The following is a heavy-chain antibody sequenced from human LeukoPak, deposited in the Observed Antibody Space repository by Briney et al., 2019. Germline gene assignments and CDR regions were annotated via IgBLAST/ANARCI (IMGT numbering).Heavy chain of an antibody. V-gene: IGHV1-24*01. D-gene: IGHD3-10*01. Sequence: ASVKVSCKVSGYTLTELSMHWVRQAPGKGLEWMGGLDSEDGETIYAQKFQGRVTMTEDTSSDTAYMELSSLRSEDTAVYYCARGKVVTMVRGVIITYFDYWGQGTLVTVSS. CDR2: LDSEDGET. J-gene: IGHJ4*02. CDR1: GYTLTELS. CDR3: ARGKVVTMVRGVIITYFDY.